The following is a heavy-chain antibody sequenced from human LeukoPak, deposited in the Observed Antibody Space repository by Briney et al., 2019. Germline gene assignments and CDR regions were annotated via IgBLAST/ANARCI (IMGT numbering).Heavy chain of an antibody. CDR1: GSRFTSYW. CDR2: IYPGDSDT. V-gene: IGHV5-51*01. CDR3: AREYYYDSSGFDY. J-gene: IGHJ4*02. Sequence: GASLKISSKGSGSRFTSYWIGWVRRMPGKGLEWMGIIYPGDSDTRYSPSFQGQVTISADKSISTAYLQWSSLKASDTAMYYCAREYYYDSSGFDYWGQGTLVTVSS. D-gene: IGHD3-22*01.